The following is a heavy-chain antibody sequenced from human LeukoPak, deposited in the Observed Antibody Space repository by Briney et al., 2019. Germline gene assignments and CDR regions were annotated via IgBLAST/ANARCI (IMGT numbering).Heavy chain of an antibody. CDR1: GFTFNSYW. CDR2: IKQDGSEK. V-gene: IGHV3-7*01. D-gene: IGHD5-24*01. Sequence: GGSLRLSCAASGFTFNSYWMSWVRQAPGKGLEWEANIKQDGSEKFHVDSVKVRFTVSRDNAKNSLYLQMNSLRAEDTAVYYCARDADLGTTITGAFDIWGQGTMVTVSA. CDR3: ARDADLGTTITGAFDI. J-gene: IGHJ3*02.